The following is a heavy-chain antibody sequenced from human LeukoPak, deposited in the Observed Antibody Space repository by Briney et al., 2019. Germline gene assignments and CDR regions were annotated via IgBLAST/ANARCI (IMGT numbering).Heavy chain of an antibody. CDR3: ARDRYYYDSSARYFDY. V-gene: IGHV4-4*07. Sequence: SETLSLTCTVSGGSINSYWSWIRQPAGKGLEWIGRIHTSGSTNYSPSLKSRVTMSVDTSKNQFSLKLSSVTAADTAVYYCARDRYYYDSSARYFDYWGQGTLVTVSS. D-gene: IGHD3-22*01. CDR2: IHTSGST. CDR1: GGSINSY. J-gene: IGHJ4*02.